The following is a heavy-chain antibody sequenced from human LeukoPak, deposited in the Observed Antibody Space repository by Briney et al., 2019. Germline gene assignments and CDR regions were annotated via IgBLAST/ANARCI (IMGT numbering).Heavy chain of an antibody. J-gene: IGHJ4*02. CDR2: IYHSGST. Sequence: SETLSLTCAVSGGSISSSNWWSWVRQPPGKGLEWIGEIYHSGSTNYNPSLKSRVTISVDKSKNQFSLKLSSVTAAVTAVYYCARDRGIAVAGTGNYFDYWGQGTLVTVSS. V-gene: IGHV4-4*02. CDR3: ARDRGIAVAGTGNYFDY. D-gene: IGHD6-19*01. CDR1: GGSISSSNW.